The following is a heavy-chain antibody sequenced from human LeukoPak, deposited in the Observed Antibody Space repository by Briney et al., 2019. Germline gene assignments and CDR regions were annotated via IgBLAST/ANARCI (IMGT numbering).Heavy chain of an antibody. CDR1: GGSISSGGYY. J-gene: IGHJ4*02. Sequence: SETLSLTCTVSGGSISSGGYYWSWIRQHPGKGLERIGYIYYSGSTYYNPSLKSRVTISVDTSKNQFSLKLSSVTAADTAVYYCARDSRSVPVDALQVVVITSYFDYWGQGTLVTVSS. CDR2: IYYSGST. CDR3: ARDSRSVPVDALQVVVITSYFDY. D-gene: IGHD3-22*01. V-gene: IGHV4-31*03.